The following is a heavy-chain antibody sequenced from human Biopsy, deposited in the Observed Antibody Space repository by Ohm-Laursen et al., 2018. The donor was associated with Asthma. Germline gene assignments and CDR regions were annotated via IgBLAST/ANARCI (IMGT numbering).Heavy chain of an antibody. D-gene: IGHD3-3*01. Sequence: RSLRLSRAASGFTLSSHGMHWVRQAPGKGLAWVAVISYDGSNKYYADSVNGRFTISRDNSKNTLYLQVNSLRAEDTAVYYCASQSSGPDFWSGYYYFDYWGQGTLVTVSS. CDR2: ISYDGSNK. J-gene: IGHJ4*02. CDR3: ASQSSGPDFWSGYYYFDY. V-gene: IGHV3-30*03. CDR1: GFTLSSHG.